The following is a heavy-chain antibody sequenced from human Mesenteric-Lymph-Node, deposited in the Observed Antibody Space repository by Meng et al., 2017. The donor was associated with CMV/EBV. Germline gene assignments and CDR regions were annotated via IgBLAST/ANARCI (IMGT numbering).Heavy chain of an antibody. D-gene: IGHD2-21*02. CDR1: TFTFSTYN. V-gene: IGHV3-30*18. J-gene: IGHJ4*02. Sequence: GESLKISCAASTFTFSTYNMHWVRQAPGQGLQWVAVIAYDGSNKYYADSVKGRFTISRDNSKNTLYLEMNSLRAEDTAVYYCAKTGDGFPFDYWGQGALVTVSS. CDR3: AKTGDGFPFDY. CDR2: IAYDGSNK.